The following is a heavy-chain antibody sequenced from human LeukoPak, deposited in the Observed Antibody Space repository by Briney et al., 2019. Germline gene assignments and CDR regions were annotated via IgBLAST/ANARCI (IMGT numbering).Heavy chain of an antibody. Sequence: NPGGSLRLSCAASGFTFSDFYMTWIRQAPGKGLEWVSYISNRGSTIHYADSVRGRFTISRDNAKKSLYLRMNGLRAEDTAVYYCAKGKDTVTTVGVKTYNWFDPWGQGTLVTVSS. CDR2: ISNRGSTI. CDR1: GFTFSDFY. J-gene: IGHJ5*02. V-gene: IGHV3-11*01. D-gene: IGHD4-17*01. CDR3: AKGKDTVTTVGVKTYNWFDP.